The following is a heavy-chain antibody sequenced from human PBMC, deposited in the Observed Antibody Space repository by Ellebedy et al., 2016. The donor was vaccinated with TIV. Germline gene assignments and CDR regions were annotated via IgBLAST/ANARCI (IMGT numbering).Heavy chain of an antibody. D-gene: IGHD1-20*01. CDR1: GGSLSSSDYY. Sequence: SETLSLTXTVSGGSLSSSDYYWSWIRRPPGKGLEWIGYIFYTGITYYNPSLESRIAVAVDTSKSQFSLKLTSVTAADTAVYFCARVSAITGNAFDIWGQGTLVTVSS. CDR2: IFYTGIT. J-gene: IGHJ3*02. V-gene: IGHV4-30-4*01. CDR3: ARVSAITGNAFDI.